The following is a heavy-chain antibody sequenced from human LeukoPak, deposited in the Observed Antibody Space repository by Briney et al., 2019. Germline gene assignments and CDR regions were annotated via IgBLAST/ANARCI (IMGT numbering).Heavy chain of an antibody. CDR3: ARDLYAVTTLYFDY. CDR2: IIPILGIA. Sequence: SVKVSCKASGGTFSSYAISWVRQAPGQGLEWMGRIIPILGIANYAQKFQGRVTITADKSTSTAYMELSSPRSEDTAVYYCARDLYAVTTLYFDYWGQGTLVTVSS. D-gene: IGHD4-17*01. V-gene: IGHV1-69*04. J-gene: IGHJ4*02. CDR1: GGTFSSYA.